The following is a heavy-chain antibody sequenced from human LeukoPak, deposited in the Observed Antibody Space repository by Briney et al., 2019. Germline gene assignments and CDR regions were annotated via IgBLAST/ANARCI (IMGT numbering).Heavy chain of an antibody. V-gene: IGHV3-7*01. D-gene: IGHD6-13*01. CDR1: GFTLSTYW. CDR2: VKQDGTEK. Sequence: GGSLRLSCAASGFTLSTYWMTWVRQAPGKGLEWVANVKQDGTEKYYGDAVKGRFTISRDNSKNTLYLQMNSLRAEDTAVYYCAKMGQTSSSWSKHYYYYYMDVWGKGTTVTVSS. CDR3: AKMGQTSSSWSKHYYYYYMDV. J-gene: IGHJ6*03.